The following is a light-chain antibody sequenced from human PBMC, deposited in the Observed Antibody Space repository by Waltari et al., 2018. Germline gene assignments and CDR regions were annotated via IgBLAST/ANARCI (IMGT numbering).Light chain of an antibody. CDR1: SSKLGNNV. Sequence: QSVLTQPPSASGTPGQRVTISCSGSSSKLGNNVVNWYQQVPGTTPKLLIYRNDQRPSGVPDRFSGSKSGTSASLAISGLRSEDEADYYCAAWDDSLHGRWEFGGGTKVTVL. CDR2: RND. CDR3: AAWDDSLHGRWE. J-gene: IGLJ3*02. V-gene: IGLV1-44*01.